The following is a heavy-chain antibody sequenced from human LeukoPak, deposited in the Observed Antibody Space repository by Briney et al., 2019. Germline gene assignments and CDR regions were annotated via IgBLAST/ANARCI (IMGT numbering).Heavy chain of an antibody. Sequence: ASVKVSCKVSGYTLTELSMHWVRQAPGKGLEWMGGFDPEDGETIYAQKFQGRVTMTEDTSTDTAYMELSSLRSDDTAVYYCARVRPISSSSQYYYYGMDVWGQGTTVTVSS. CDR2: FDPEDGET. D-gene: IGHD6-6*01. CDR1: GYTLTELS. V-gene: IGHV1-24*01. CDR3: ARVRPISSSSQYYYYGMDV. J-gene: IGHJ6*02.